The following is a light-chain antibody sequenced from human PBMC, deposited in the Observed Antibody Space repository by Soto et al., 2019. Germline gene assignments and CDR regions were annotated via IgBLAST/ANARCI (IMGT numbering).Light chain of an antibody. CDR1: QGISSW. CDR3: QQYKSYSPWT. CDR2: KAS. V-gene: IGKV1-5*03. J-gene: IGKJ1*01. Sequence: DIQMTQSPSTLSASVGDRVTITCRASQGISSWLAWSQQKPGKAPKVLIYKASTLESGVPSRFSGSGSGTEFTLTISSLQPDDFATYYCQQYKSYSPWTFGQGTKVDIK.